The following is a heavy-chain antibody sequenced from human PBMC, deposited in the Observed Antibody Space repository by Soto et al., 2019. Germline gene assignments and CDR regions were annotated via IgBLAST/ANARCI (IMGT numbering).Heavy chain of an antibody. D-gene: IGHD2-2*01. J-gene: IGHJ6*02. CDR1: GFTFSSYA. CDR3: AKDQIVVVPAAIGPGPYGMDV. V-gene: IGHV3-23*01. Sequence: GSLRLSCAASGFTFSSYAMSWVRQAPGKGLEWVSAISGSGGSTYYADSVKGRFTISRDNSKNTLYLQMNSLRAEDTAVYYCAKDQIVVVPAAIGPGPYGMDVWRQGTTATVSS. CDR2: ISGSGGST.